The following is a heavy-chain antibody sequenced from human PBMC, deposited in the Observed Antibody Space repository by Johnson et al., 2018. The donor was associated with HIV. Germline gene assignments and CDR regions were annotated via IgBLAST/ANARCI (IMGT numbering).Heavy chain of an antibody. J-gene: IGHJ3*02. CDR3: VRDDYSFHI. CDR1: GFSVSNTY. CDR2: ISIDGSRT. V-gene: IGHV3-74*01. D-gene: IGHD4/OR15-4a*01. Sequence: VQLVESGGGLVEPGGSLRLSCGASGFSVSNTYMNWVRQAPGEGLVWVSRISIDGSRTTYADSVKGRFTISRDNAKNTLYLEMTGLRADDTAIYYCVRDDYSFHIWGRGTLVTVSS.